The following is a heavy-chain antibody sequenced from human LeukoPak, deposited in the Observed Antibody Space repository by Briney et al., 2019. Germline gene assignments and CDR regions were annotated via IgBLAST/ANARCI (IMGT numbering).Heavy chain of an antibody. D-gene: IGHD3-10*01. CDR1: GFAFSTYW. CDR2: IKQDGGEK. CDR3: ASGYYVSGSYLAGYFDY. V-gene: IGHV3-7*05. Sequence: GGSLRLSCAASGFAFSTYWMSWVRQAPGKGLEWVANIKQDGGEKYYVDSVKGRFTISRDNAKNSLYLQMNSLRAEDTAVYYCASGYYVSGSYLAGYFDYWGQGSLVTVSS. J-gene: IGHJ4*02.